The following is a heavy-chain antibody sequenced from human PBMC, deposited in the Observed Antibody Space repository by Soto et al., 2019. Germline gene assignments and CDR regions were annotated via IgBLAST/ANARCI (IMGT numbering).Heavy chain of an antibody. J-gene: IGHJ3*02. CDR1: GGSISSSSYY. CDR2: IYYSGST. CDR3: ASLRPTQYCSGGSCYSWTYAFDI. Sequence: SEILSLTCTVCGGSISSSSYYWGWIRQPPGKGLEWIGSIYYSGSTCYNPSLKSRVTISVDTSKNQFSLKLSSVTAADTAVYYCASLRPTQYCSGGSCYSWTYAFDIWGQGTMVTVSS. D-gene: IGHD2-15*01. V-gene: IGHV4-39*01.